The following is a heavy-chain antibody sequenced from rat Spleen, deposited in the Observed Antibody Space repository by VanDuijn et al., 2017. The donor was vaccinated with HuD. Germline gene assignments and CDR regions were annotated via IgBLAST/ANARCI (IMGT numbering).Heavy chain of an antibody. Sequence: QVQLKESGPGLVQPSQTLSLTCTVSGFSLTSYHVSWVRQPPGKGLEWMGRMRHNGDTSYNSGLRSRLSISRDTSKNQVFLKMNSLQTDDTGTYYCTRDGTTGLFAYVIDAWGQGASVTVSS. D-gene: IGHD1-11*01. CDR3: TRDGTTGLFAYVIDA. CDR1: GFSLTSYH. V-gene: IGHV2-63*01. CDR2: MRHNGDT. J-gene: IGHJ4*01.